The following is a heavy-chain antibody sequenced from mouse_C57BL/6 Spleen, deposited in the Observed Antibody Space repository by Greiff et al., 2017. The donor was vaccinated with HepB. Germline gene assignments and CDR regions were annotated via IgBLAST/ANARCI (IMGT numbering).Heavy chain of an antibody. D-gene: IGHD1-1*01. CDR3: ARKYYGSRSWFAY. V-gene: IGHV1-18*01. CDR2: INPNNGGT. Sequence: EVQLQQSGPELVKPGASVKIPCKASGYTFTDYNMDWVKQSHGKSLEWIGDINPNNGGTIYNQKFKGKATLTVDKSSSTAYMESRSLTSEDTAVYYCARKYYGSRSWFAYWGQGTLVTVSA. J-gene: IGHJ3*01. CDR1: GYTFTDYN.